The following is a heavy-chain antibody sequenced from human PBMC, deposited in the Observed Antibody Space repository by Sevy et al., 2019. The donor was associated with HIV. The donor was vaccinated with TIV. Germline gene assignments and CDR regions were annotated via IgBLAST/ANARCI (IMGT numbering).Heavy chain of an antibody. CDR3: ARGNCYDFWSGYFCSYYYYGMDV. D-gene: IGHD3-3*01. J-gene: IGHJ6*02. V-gene: IGHV4-34*01. CDR1: DGSFSGYY. Sequence: SETLSLTCAVHDGSFSGYYWNWIRQLPGKGLEWIGEIYHSGSTNYNPSLKSRVTISVDKSKNQFSLKLSSVTAADTAVYYCARGNCYDFWSGYFCSYYYYGMDVWGQGTTVTVSS. CDR2: IYHSGST.